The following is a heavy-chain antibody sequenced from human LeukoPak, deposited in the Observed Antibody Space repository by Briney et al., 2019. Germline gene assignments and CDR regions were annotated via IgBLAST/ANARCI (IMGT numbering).Heavy chain of an antibody. Sequence: PSETLSLTCTVSGGSISSSVYYWGWIRLPPGKGLEWIGSIYYSGSTYYNPSLKSRVTISVDTSKNQFSLKLSSVTAADTAVYYCASAPNYYDSSGYYNYWGQGTLVTVSS. CDR2: IYYSGST. CDR3: ASAPNYYDSSGYYNY. CDR1: GGSISSSVYY. J-gene: IGHJ4*02. D-gene: IGHD3-22*01. V-gene: IGHV4-39*01.